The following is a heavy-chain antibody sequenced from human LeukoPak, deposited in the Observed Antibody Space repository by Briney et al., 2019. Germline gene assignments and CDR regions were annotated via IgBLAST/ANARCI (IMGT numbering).Heavy chain of an antibody. CDR1: GGSISSGSYY. CDR2: IYTSGST. J-gene: IGHJ2*01. V-gene: IGHV4-61*02. Sequence: SETLSLTCTVSGGSISSGSYYWRWLRQPAGTGLEWIGRIYTSGSTNYNPSLKSRVTISVDTSKNQFSLKLSSVTAADTAVYYCARDRYYYDSSGYYGHWYFDLWGRGTLVTVSS. CDR3: ARDRYYYDSSGYYGHWYFDL. D-gene: IGHD3-22*01.